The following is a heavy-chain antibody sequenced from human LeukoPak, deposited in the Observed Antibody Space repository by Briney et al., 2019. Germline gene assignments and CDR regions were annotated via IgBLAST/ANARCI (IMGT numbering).Heavy chain of an antibody. V-gene: IGHV4-34*01. D-gene: IGHD1-1*01. CDR1: GGSFSGYY. Sequence: PSETLSLTCAVYGGSFSGYYWSWIRQPPGKGLEWIGEINHSGSTNCNPSLKSRVTISVDTSKNQFSLKLSAVTAADTAVYYCARYNWNDDGMDVWGKGTTVTVSS. J-gene: IGHJ6*04. CDR3: ARYNWNDDGMDV. CDR2: INHSGST.